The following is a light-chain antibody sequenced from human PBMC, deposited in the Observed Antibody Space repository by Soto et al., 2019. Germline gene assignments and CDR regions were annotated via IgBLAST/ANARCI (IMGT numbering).Light chain of an antibody. J-gene: IGKJ4*01. CDR2: GAS. CDR1: QSVYSSY. Sequence: EIVLTQSPGTLSLSPGERATLSCRASQSVYSSYLAWYQQKPGQAPRLLIYGASSRATGIPDRFSGSGSGTDFTLTSSRLEPEDFAVCFCQQYGSSPLTFGGGTKVEIK. V-gene: IGKV3-20*01. CDR3: QQYGSSPLT.